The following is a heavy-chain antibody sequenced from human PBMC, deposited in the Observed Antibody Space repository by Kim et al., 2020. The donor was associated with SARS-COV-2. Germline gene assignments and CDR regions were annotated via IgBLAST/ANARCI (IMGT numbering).Heavy chain of an antibody. D-gene: IGHD3-10*01. Sequence: ASLKVSCKASGYTFTSYYMHWVRQAPGQGLEWMGIINPSGGSTSYAQKFQGRVTMTRDTSTSTVYMELSSLRSEDTAVYYCARTYYYGSGRIWWFDPWGQGTLVTVSS. CDR3: ARTYYYGSGRIWWFDP. J-gene: IGHJ5*02. CDR2: INPSGGST. V-gene: IGHV1-46*01. CDR1: GYTFTSYY.